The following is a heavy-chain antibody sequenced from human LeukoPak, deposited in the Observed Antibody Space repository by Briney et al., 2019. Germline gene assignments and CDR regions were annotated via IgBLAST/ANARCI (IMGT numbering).Heavy chain of an antibody. D-gene: IGHD3-10*01. Sequence: PGGSLRLSCAASGFTFGNYALNWVRQPPGKGLEWVSNISPSGGRTDYADSAKGRFTISRDNFKNMLYLQMNSLRAEDTALFYCATQFRYGSAAGPLDYWGQGTLVTVSS. J-gene: IGHJ4*02. V-gene: IGHV3-23*01. CDR1: GFTFGNYA. CDR2: ISPSGGRT. CDR3: ATQFRYGSAAGPLDY.